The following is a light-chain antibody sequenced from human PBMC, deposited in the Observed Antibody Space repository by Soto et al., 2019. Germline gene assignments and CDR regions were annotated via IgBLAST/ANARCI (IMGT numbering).Light chain of an antibody. CDR2: CTS. V-gene: IGKV3-20*01. CDR1: QNVGSRY. J-gene: IGKJ1*01. Sequence: IVLRKSPSTLSLSPGERATLSCRASQNVGSRYLAWYQQKPGQAPRLLIYCTSNRATGIPDRFSGSGSGTDFSLTISSLEPGDLAVYYCQQYGSSPRTFGQGTKVDIK. CDR3: QQYGSSPRT.